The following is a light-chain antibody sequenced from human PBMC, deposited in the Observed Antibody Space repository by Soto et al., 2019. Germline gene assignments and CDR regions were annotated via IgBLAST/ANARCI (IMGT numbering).Light chain of an antibody. CDR1: SSNIGAGYD. CDR3: QSYDSSLSGV. V-gene: IGLV1-40*01. J-gene: IGLJ1*01. CDR2: GNS. Sequence: QSVLTQPPSVSGAPGQRVTISCTGSSSNIGAGYDVHWYQQLPGTAPKLLIYGNSNRPSAVPDRFSGSKSGTSASLAITGLQAEDEADYYCQSYDSSLSGVFGTGTKVTVL.